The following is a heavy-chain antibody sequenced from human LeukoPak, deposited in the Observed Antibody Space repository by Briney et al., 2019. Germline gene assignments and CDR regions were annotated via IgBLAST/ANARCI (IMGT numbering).Heavy chain of an antibody. D-gene: IGHD6-19*01. Sequence: GGSLRLSCAASGFRFSDYGIHWVRQAPGKGLEWVAFIRFDATIKYYTDSVKGRFTIYRDNSKNTVYFQMNSLRPEDTAVYYCARADYYFFMDVWGKGTTVTVSS. V-gene: IGHV3-30*02. CDR3: ARADYYFFMDV. CDR2: IRFDATIK. CDR1: GFRFSDYG. J-gene: IGHJ6*03.